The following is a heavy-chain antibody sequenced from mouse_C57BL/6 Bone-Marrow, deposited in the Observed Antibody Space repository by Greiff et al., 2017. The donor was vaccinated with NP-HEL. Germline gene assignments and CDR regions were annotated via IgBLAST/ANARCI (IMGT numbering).Heavy chain of an antibody. D-gene: IGHD1-1*01. Sequence: EVQLQQSGPVLVKPGASVKMSCKASGYTFTDYYMNWVKQSHGKSLEWIGVINPYNGGTSYNQKFKGKATLTVDESSSTAYMELNSLTSEDSAVYYCARSVITTVVAPAYWGQGTLVTVSA. V-gene: IGHV1-19*01. CDR3: ARSVITTVVAPAY. J-gene: IGHJ3*01. CDR2: INPYNGGT. CDR1: GYTFTDYY.